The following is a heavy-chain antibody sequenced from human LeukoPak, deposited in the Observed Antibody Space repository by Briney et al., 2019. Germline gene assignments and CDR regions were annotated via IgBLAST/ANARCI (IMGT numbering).Heavy chain of an antibody. J-gene: IGHJ5*02. CDR3: ARDWVSGGNWFDP. CDR2: ISSSSSYI. V-gene: IGHV3-21*01. D-gene: IGHD6-13*01. Sequence: PGGSLRLSCAASGFTFSSYSMNWVRQAPGKGLEWVSSISSSSSYIYYADSVKGRFTISRDNAKNSLYLQMNSLRAEDTAVYYCARDWVSGGNWFDPWGQGTLVTVSS. CDR1: GFTFSSYS.